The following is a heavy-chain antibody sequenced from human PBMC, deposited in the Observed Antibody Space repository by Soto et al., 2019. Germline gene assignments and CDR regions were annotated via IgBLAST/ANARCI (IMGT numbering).Heavy chain of an antibody. V-gene: IGHV3-43*01. CDR1: GFTFVDYT. Sequence: PGGSLRLSCAASGFTFVDYTMHWVRQATGKGLEWVPFISWDGGSTYYADSVKGRFTISRDNSKNSLYLQMNSLRTEDTALYYCAKDSGSVTSPGSYYYYYYGMDVWGQGTTVTVSS. D-gene: IGHD3-10*01. CDR3: AKDSGSVTSPGSYYYYYYGMDV. J-gene: IGHJ6*02. CDR2: ISWDGGST.